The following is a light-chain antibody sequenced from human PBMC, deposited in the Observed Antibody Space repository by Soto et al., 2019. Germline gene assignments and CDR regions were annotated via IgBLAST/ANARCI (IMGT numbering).Light chain of an antibody. CDR2: DVS. CDR1: SSDVGGYNY. CDR3: SSYTSSSTLYVV. J-gene: IGLJ2*01. V-gene: IGLV2-14*01. Sequence: QSALTQPASVSGSPGQSITISCTGTSSDVGGYNYVSWYQQHPGKAPKLMIYDVSNRPSGVSNRFSGSKSGNTASLTISGLPAEDEADYYCSSYTSSSTLYVVFDGGTKLTVL.